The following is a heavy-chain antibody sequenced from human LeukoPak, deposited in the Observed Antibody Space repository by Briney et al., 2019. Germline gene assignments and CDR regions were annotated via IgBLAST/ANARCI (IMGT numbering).Heavy chain of an antibody. CDR3: VGDQVDDTGYLR. CDR1: GFIFSTYT. Sequence: GGSLRLSCSASGFIFSTYTMYWVRQAPGKGLEYVSVINGDGRTTYYIDSVKGRFTISRDNPKNTLYLQMSSLRADDTAVYYCVGDQVDDTGYLRWGQGTRVTVSA. D-gene: IGHD5-12*01. V-gene: IGHV3-64D*06. J-gene: IGHJ4*02. CDR2: INGDGRTT.